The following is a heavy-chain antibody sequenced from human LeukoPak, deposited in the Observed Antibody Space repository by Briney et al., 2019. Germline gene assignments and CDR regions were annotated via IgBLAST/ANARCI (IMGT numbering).Heavy chain of an antibody. Sequence: ASVKVSCKASGYTFTGYYMHWVRQAPGQGLEWMGWINPNSGGTNYAQKFQGRVTMTRDTSISTAYMELSRLRSDDTAVYYCARGDYYDRPHYYYYYMDVWGKGTTVTVSS. D-gene: IGHD3-22*01. J-gene: IGHJ6*03. V-gene: IGHV1-2*02. CDR2: INPNSGGT. CDR3: ARGDYYDRPHYYYYYMDV. CDR1: GYTFTGYY.